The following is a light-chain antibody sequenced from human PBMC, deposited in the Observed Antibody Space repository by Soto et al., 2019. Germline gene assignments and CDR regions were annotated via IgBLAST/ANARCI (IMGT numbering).Light chain of an antibody. CDR2: KAS. CDR1: QSISSW. Sequence: DIPMTQSPSTLSASVGDRVTITCRASQSISSWLAWYQQKPGKAPKLLIYKASSLEGGVPSRFSGGGSGTVFTLTISSLQPDDFATYYGQQYNSYPLTFGQGTKVEIK. CDR3: QQYNSYPLT. V-gene: IGKV1-5*03. J-gene: IGKJ1*01.